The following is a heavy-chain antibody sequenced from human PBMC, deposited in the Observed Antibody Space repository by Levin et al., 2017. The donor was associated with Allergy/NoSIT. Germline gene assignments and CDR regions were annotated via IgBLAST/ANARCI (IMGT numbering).Heavy chain of an antibody. D-gene: IGHD6-19*01. CDR3: AKEERASGWYGIDY. CDR1: GFIFNNYA. V-gene: IGHV3-23*01. CDR2: ISGSGGST. Sequence: GESLKISCAASGFIFNNYAMNWVRQAPGKGLEWVSTISGSGGSTYYADSVKGRFTISRDNSKNTLDLQMNSLRVEDTAVYYCAKEERASGWYGIDYWGQGTLVTVSS. J-gene: IGHJ4*02.